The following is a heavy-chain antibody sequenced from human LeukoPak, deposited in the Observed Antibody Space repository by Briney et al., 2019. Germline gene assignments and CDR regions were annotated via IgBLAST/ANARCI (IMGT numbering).Heavy chain of an antibody. CDR2: ISGSGGST. J-gene: IGHJ5*02. Sequence: QPGGSLRLSCAASGFTFSSXXXXXXXXXXXXGLEWVSAISGSGGSTYYADSVKGRFTISRDNSKNTLYLQMNSLRAEDTAVYYCAKEIRFDPWGQGTLVTVSS. V-gene: IGHV3-23*01. CDR3: AKEIRFDP. CDR1: GFTFSSXX.